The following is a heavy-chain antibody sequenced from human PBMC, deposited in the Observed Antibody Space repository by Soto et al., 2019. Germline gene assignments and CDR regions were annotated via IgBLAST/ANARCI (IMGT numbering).Heavy chain of an antibody. J-gene: IGHJ4*02. CDR3: AKGTSGYDFFDY. Sequence: PGGYLRLSCAASGFTFSSYAMSWVRQAPGKGLEWVSAISGSGGSTYYADSVKGRFTISRDNSKNTLYLQMNSLRAEDTAVYYCAKGTSGYDFFDYWGQGTLVTVSS. CDR1: GFTFSSYA. CDR2: ISGSGGST. D-gene: IGHD5-12*01. V-gene: IGHV3-23*01.